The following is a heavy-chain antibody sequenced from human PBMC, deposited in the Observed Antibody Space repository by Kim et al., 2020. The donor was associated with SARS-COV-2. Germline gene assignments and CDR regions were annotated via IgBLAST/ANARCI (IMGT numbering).Heavy chain of an antibody. D-gene: IGHD7-27*01. CDR1: GYTFTSYA. CDR3: ARDPNNYYGMDD. Sequence: ASVNVSCKASGYTFTSYAMHWVRQAPGQRLEWMGWINAGNGNTKYSQKFQGRVTITRDTSASTAYMELSSLRSEDTAVYYCARDPNNYYGMDDWGQGTTVTIFS. CDR2: INAGNGNT. V-gene: IGHV1-3*01. J-gene: IGHJ6*02.